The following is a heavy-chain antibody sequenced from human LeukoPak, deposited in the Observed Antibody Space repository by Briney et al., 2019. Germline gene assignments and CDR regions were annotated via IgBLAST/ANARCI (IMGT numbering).Heavy chain of an antibody. CDR3: ARVRGLDFDY. Sequence: GGSLRLSCGASGFTFSGYSMNWVRQAPGKGLEWVSSISTSSSYIYYADSVKGRFTISRDNAKNSLYLQMNSLRAEDTAVYYCARVRGLDFDYWGQGTLVTVSS. CDR2: ISTSSSYI. CDR1: GFTFSGYS. J-gene: IGHJ4*02. V-gene: IGHV3-21*01.